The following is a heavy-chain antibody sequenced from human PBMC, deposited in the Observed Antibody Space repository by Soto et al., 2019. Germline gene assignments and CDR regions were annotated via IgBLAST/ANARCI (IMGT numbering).Heavy chain of an antibody. CDR3: ARGWEVVVGANY. D-gene: IGHD2-15*01. V-gene: IGHV1-2*02. CDR2: INTNNGGT. CDR1: VYTFTGYL. Sequence: GXSVQVSCEASVYTFTGYLMHWVRQAPGQGLEWMGWINTNNGGTNSAQKFQGRVTMTMDTSINTAYMELSSLRSDDTAIYYFARGWEVVVGANYWGQGTLGTVSS. J-gene: IGHJ4*02.